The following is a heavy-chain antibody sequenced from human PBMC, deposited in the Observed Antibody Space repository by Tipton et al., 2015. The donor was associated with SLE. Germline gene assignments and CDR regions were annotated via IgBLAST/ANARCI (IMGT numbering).Heavy chain of an antibody. J-gene: IGHJ3*02. CDR1: GGSFSGYY. D-gene: IGHD3-16*01. CDR3: ARDLGDDI. V-gene: IGHV4-34*01. Sequence: TLSLTCAVYGGSFSGYYWSWIRQPPGKGLEWIGEINHSGSTNYNPSLKSRVTISVDTSKKQFSLKLSSVTAADTAVYYCARDLGDDIWGQGTMVTVSS. CDR2: INHSGST.